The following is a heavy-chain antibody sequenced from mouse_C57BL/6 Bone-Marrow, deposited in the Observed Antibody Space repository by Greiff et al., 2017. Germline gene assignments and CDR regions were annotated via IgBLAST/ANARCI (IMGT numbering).Heavy chain of an antibody. Sequence: QVQLQQPGAELVKPGASVKLSCKASGYTFTSYWMHWVKQRPGQGLEWIGMIHPNSGSTNYNEKFKSKATLTVDKSSSTAYLQLSSLTSEDSAVYYCSEMGVLYWYFDVWGTGTTVTVSA. V-gene: IGHV1-64*01. D-gene: IGHD2-3*01. CDR3: SEMGVLYWYFDV. CDR1: GYTFTSYW. CDR2: IHPNSGST. J-gene: IGHJ1*03.